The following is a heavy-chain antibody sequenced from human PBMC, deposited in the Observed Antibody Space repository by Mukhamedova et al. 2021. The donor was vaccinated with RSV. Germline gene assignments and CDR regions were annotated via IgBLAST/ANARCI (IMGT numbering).Heavy chain of an antibody. J-gene: IGHJ5*02. D-gene: IGHD3-16*01. CDR2: IYWDDDK. V-gene: IGHV2-5*02. Sequence: QPPGKALEWLALIYWDDDKRYSPSLKSRLTITKDTSKNQVVLTLTNLGPVDTATYYCAHRGMWAGLGFPIWFDPWGPGTLVTVSS. CDR3: AHRGMWAGLGFPIWFDP.